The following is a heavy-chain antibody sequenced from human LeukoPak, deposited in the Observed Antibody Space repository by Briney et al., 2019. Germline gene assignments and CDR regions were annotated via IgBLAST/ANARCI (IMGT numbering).Heavy chain of an antibody. V-gene: IGHV3-53*01. CDR3: ARDQVS. J-gene: IGHJ5*02. CDR1: GFTVSSNY. Sequence: GGSLRLSCAASGFTVSSNYMSWVRQPPGKGLEWVPVTYSGGATYYADSVKGRFTISRDNSKNTLYLQMNSLRAEDTAVYYCARDQVSWGQGTLVTVSS. D-gene: IGHD1-14*01. CDR2: TYSGGAT.